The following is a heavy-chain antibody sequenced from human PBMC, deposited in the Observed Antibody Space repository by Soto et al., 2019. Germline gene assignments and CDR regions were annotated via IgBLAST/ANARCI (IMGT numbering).Heavy chain of an antibody. D-gene: IGHD6-19*01. CDR2: INAGNGNT. Sequence: QVQLVQSGAEVKKPGASVKVSCKASGYTFTSYAMHWVRQAPGQRLEWMGWINAGNGNTKYSQKFQGRVTITRDTSASTAYMELSSLRSEDTAVYYCARGGIGQWLVPSYYYDYGMDVWGQGTTVTVSS. CDR1: GYTFTSYA. J-gene: IGHJ6*02. V-gene: IGHV1-3*01. CDR3: ARGGIGQWLVPSYYYDYGMDV.